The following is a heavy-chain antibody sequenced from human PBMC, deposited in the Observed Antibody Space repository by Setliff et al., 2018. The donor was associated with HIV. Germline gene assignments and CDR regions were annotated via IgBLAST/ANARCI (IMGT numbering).Heavy chain of an antibody. Sequence: LSLTCTVSGGSINSYYWNWIRQPPGKGLEWVSYISTSGNRIHYADSVKGRFTISRDNAKNSLYLQMNSLRAEDTAVYYCARSGVTTRNMDVWGKGTTVTVSS. CDR3: ARSGVTTRNMDV. D-gene: IGHD4-17*01. J-gene: IGHJ6*03. CDR1: GGSINSYY. V-gene: IGHV3-11*04. CDR2: ISTSGNRI.